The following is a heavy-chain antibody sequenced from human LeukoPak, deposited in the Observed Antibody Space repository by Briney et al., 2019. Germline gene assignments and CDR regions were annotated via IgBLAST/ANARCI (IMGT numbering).Heavy chain of an antibody. CDR3: ASQGPEGFDY. CDR1: GYTFTYRY. V-gene: IGHV1-45*02. CDR2: ITPFNGNT. J-gene: IGHJ4*02. Sequence: SVTVSCMASGYTFTYRYLHWVRQAPGQALERMGWITPFNGNTNYAKKFPDRVTITRDRSMSTAYMELSSLRSEDTAMYYCASQGPEGFDYWGQGTLVTVSS.